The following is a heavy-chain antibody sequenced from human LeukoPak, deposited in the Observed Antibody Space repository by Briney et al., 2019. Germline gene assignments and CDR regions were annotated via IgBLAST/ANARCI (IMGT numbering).Heavy chain of an antibody. D-gene: IGHD5-18*01. CDR2: ISWNSGSI. CDR1: GFTFDDYA. Sequence: PGGSLRLSCAASGFTFDDYAMHWVRQAPGKGLEWVSGISWNSGSIGYADSVKGRFTISRDNAKNSLYLQMNSLRAEDTAVYYCARGPNGRLTAMAAYYFDYWGQGTLVTVSS. CDR3: ARGPNGRLTAMAAYYFDY. J-gene: IGHJ4*02. V-gene: IGHV3-9*01.